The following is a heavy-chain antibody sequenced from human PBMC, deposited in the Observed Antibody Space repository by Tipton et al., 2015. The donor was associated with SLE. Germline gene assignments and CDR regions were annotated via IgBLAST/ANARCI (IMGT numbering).Heavy chain of an antibody. CDR3: ARATGKAGYSYGYVNDY. CDR1: GGSISSHY. V-gene: IGHV4-59*11. J-gene: IGHJ4*02. CDR2: IYYSGST. D-gene: IGHD5-18*01. Sequence: TLSLTCTVSGGSISSHYWSWIRQPPGRGLEWIGYIYYSGSTNYNPSLKSRVNISVDTSKNQFSLKLSSVTAADTAVYYCARATGKAGYSYGYVNDYWGQGTLVTVSS.